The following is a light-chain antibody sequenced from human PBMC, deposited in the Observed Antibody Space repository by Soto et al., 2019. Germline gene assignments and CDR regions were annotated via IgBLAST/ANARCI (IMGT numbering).Light chain of an antibody. CDR1: QSINSW. Sequence: DIQMTQSPSTLSASVGDRVTITCRASQSINSWLSWYQQSPGKAPKLLIYHASTLESGVPSRFSGSGSGTEFTLTISSLQPDDFATYYYQEYVYYSTFGGGTKVEIK. V-gene: IGKV1-5*01. CDR2: HAS. CDR3: QEYVYYST. J-gene: IGKJ4*01.